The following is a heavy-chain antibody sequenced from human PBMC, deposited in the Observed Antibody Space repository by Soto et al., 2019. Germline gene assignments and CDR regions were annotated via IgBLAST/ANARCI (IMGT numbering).Heavy chain of an antibody. Sequence: PSQALSITCYISGESVSIYSAAWNWIQQSPSRGLEWLGRTYYRSKWYNDYAVSVKSRITINPDTSKNQFSLQLNSVTTEDTAVYYCARWSVDTAKRGSYFDYWGKGTLVTGSS. CDR2: TYYRSKWYN. CDR3: ARWSVDTAKRGSYFDY. D-gene: IGHD5-18*01. V-gene: IGHV6-1*01. CDR1: GESVSIYSAA. J-gene: IGHJ4*02.